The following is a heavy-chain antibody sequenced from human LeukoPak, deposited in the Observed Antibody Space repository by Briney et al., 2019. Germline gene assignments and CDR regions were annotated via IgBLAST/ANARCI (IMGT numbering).Heavy chain of an antibody. CDR2: IYYTGAA. CDR1: GGSINTINHY. J-gene: IGHJ4*02. V-gene: IGHV4-39*02. CDR3: VGTDFYFFDY. D-gene: IGHD3-3*01. Sequence: PSETLSLTCSVSGGSINTINHYWGWIRQPPGKGPEWIATIYYTGAAYSDPSLKSRVTISIDTSKNHFSLRLTSVTAADTAVYYCVGTDFYFFDYWGQGMLATVSS.